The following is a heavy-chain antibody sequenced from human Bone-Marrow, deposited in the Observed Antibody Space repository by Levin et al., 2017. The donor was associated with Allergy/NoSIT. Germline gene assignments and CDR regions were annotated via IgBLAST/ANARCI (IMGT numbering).Heavy chain of an antibody. V-gene: IGHV4-34*01. CDR1: DGSFSGYY. CDR2: INHSGST. CDR3: ASRAFASGIYQRHFES. D-gene: IGHD3-10*01. J-gene: IGHJ4*02. Sequence: KASETLSLTCAVYDGSFSGYYWSWIRQPPGKGLEWIGEINHSGSTDYNPSLKNRVTISVDRSKNQFSLKLNSVTAADTAVYYCASRAFASGIYQRHFESWGQGVLVTVSS.